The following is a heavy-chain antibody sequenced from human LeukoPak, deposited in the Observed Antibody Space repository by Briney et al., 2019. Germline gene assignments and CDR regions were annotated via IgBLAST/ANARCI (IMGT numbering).Heavy chain of an antibody. CDR1: GFTFSDYY. Sequence: GGSLRLSCAASGFTFSDYYMSWIRQAPGKGLEWVSYISSSSSYTNYADSVKGRFTISRVNAKNSLSLQMNSLRAEDTAIYYCAKAVGSSGYFSRDAFDIWGQGTMVTVSS. CDR3: AKAVGSSGYFSRDAFDI. V-gene: IGHV3-11*05. CDR2: ISSSSSYT. D-gene: IGHD3-22*01. J-gene: IGHJ3*02.